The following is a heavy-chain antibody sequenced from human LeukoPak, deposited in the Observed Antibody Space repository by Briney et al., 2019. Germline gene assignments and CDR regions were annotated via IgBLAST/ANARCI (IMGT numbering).Heavy chain of an antibody. D-gene: IGHD2-8*01. CDR1: GFTFDDYG. Sequence: PGGSLRLSCAASGFTFDDYGMSWVRQAPGKGLEWVSGINLNGGITGYADSVKGRFTISRDNAKTSLYLQMNSLRAEDTALYYCARDMGGYCTNGVCYRVDAFDIWGQGTMVTVSS. V-gene: IGHV3-20*04. J-gene: IGHJ3*02. CDR3: ARDMGGYCTNGVCYRVDAFDI. CDR2: INLNGGIT.